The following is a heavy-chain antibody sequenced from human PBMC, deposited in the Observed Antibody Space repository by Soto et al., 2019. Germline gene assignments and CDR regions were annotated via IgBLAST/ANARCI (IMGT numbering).Heavy chain of an antibody. Sequence: HVHLVHSLAEVKKPGASVKVSCKASGYTFSNYGSSWVRQAPGHGLEWVGWISGYKGNTHYEQQLQGRVTMTTHTSTSTASLELRSLRYDDTAVYYCARDSSGRDNGFDYWGQGTLVTVSS. J-gene: IGHJ4*02. V-gene: IGHV1-18*01. CDR1: GYTFSNYG. D-gene: IGHD6-19*01. CDR3: ARDSSGRDNGFDY. CDR2: ISGYKGNT.